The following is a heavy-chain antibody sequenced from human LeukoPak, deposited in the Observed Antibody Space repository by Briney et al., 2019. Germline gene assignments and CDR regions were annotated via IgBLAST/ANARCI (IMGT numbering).Heavy chain of an antibody. CDR2: ISYDDTNK. CDR1: GFTFSNYA. CDR3: ASSGYPNYFDY. Sequence: GGSLRLSCAASGFTFSNYALHWVRQAPGKGLEWVAVISYDDTNKYYVDSVKGRFTISRDNSKNTLYLQMNSLRAEDTAVYYCASSGYPNYFDYWGQGTLVTVSS. J-gene: IGHJ4*02. V-gene: IGHV3-30*04. D-gene: IGHD3-22*01.